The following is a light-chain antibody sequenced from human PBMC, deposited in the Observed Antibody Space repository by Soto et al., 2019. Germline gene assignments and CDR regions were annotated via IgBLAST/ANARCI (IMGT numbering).Light chain of an antibody. CDR1: QSISTN. J-gene: IGKJ5*01. V-gene: IGKV3-15*01. CDR3: QQYNSWPPIT. Sequence: EIVMTQSPATLSVSPGERATLSCRASQSISTNLAWYQQKPGQAPRLLIYGASTRATGIPARFSGSGSWTEFPLTISSLQSEDFAVYYCQQYNSWPPITFGQGTLLEIK. CDR2: GAS.